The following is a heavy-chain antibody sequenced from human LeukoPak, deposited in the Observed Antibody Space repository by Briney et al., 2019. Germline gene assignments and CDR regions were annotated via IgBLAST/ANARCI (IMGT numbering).Heavy chain of an antibody. CDR3: TTDRAYSSGWYGFDY. D-gene: IGHD6-19*01. CDR1: GFTFSNAW. V-gene: IGHV3-15*01. J-gene: IGHJ4*02. Sequence: SGGSLRLSCAASGFTFSNAWMSWVRQAPGKGLEWVGRIKSKTDGGTTDYAAPVKGRFTISRDDSKNTLYLQMNSLKTEDTAVYYCTTDRAYSSGWYGFDYWGQGTLVTVSS. CDR2: IKSKTDGGTT.